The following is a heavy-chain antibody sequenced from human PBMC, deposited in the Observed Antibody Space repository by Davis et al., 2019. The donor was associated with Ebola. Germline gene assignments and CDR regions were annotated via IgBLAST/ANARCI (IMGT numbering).Heavy chain of an antibody. CDR2: INPYNGNA. D-gene: IGHD5-12*01. J-gene: IGHJ3*02. CDR1: GYTFSNYV. CDR3: TTPGGQDSGYDVFDI. Sequence: AASVKVSCKPSGYTFSNYVLNWVRQAPGQGLEWMGYINPYNGNADYARRFQGRVTVTRDTSTTTVYMDLSSLRSEDTALYYCTTPGGQDSGYDVFDIWGQGTMVTVSS. V-gene: IGHV1-8*02.